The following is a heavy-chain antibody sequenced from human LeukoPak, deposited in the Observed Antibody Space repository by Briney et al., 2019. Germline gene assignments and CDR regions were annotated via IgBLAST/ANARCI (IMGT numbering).Heavy chain of an antibody. CDR2: IYPGDSDT. D-gene: IGHD2-2*01. J-gene: IGHJ5*02. V-gene: IGHV5-51*01. CDR1: GYSFTSYW. Sequence: GESLKISCKGSGYSFTSYWIGWVRQMPGKGLEWMGIIYPGDSDTRCSPSFQGQVTISADKSISTAYLQWSSLKASDTAMYYCARRRLGYCSSTSCHNWFDPWGQGTLVTVSS. CDR3: ARRRLGYCSSTSCHNWFDP.